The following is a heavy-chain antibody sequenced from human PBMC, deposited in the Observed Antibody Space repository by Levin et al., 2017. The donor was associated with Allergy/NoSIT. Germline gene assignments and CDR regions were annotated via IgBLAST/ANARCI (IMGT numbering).Heavy chain of an antibody. CDR1: GFTFSSYS. CDR3: ARGIRGYSYGGYFDY. J-gene: IGHJ4*02. D-gene: IGHD5-18*01. Sequence: AGGSLRLSCAASGFTFSSYSMNWVRQAPGKGLEWVSYISSSSSTIYYADSVKGRFTISRDNAKNSLYLQMNSLRAEDTAVYYCARGIRGYSYGGYFDYWGQGTLVTVSS. V-gene: IGHV3-48*01. CDR2: ISSSSSTI.